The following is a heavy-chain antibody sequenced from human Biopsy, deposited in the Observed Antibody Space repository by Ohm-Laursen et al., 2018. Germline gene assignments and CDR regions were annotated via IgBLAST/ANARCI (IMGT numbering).Heavy chain of an antibody. CDR1: GYSFTSYG. J-gene: IGHJ4*03. V-gene: IGHV1-18*01. Sequence: ATVKISCKASGYSFTSYGMNWVRQAPGQGLEWVGWISPYFGNTNSTQKLQARVTLSTETSTDTAYMELRSLRYDDTAIYYCVREGLDCAGGTCYSGPLDLWGQGTLITVSS. CDR2: ISPYFGNT. CDR3: VREGLDCAGGTCYSGPLDL. D-gene: IGHD2-15*01.